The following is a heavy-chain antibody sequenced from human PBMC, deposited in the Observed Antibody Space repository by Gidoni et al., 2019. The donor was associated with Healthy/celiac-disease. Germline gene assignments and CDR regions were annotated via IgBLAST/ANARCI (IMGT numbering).Heavy chain of an antibody. CDR1: GGSISSSSYY. D-gene: IGHD1-7*01. CDR2: IYHSWST. CDR3: ASIKQLELLPNWFDP. Sequence: QLQLQASGPGLVQPSEPLSLTSTVSGGSISSSSYYWGWIRQPPGTGLEWIGSIYHSWSTYYNPSLKSRVTISVDTSKNQFSLKLSSVTAEDTAVYYCASIKQLELLPNWFDPWGQGTLVTVSS. J-gene: IGHJ5*02. V-gene: IGHV4-39*07.